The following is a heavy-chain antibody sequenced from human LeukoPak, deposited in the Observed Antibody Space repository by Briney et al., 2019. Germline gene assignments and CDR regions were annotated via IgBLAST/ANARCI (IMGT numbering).Heavy chain of an antibody. CDR3: AKDVRDIVVLIDTYMY. Sequence: GGSLRLSCVASGFMFNKYGMSWVRQAPGKGLEWVSVISGGGGRTYYGDSVKGRSTISRDNSKNTVYLQMNSLRAEDTAVYYCAKDVRDIVVLIDTYMYWGQGTLVTVSS. CDR1: GFMFNKYG. D-gene: IGHD2-21*01. CDR2: ISGGGGRT. J-gene: IGHJ4*02. V-gene: IGHV3-23*01.